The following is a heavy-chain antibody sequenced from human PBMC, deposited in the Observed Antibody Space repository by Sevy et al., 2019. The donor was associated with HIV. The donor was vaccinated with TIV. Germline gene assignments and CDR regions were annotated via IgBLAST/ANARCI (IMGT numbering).Heavy chain of an antibody. CDR1: GYTFTSYY. CDR2: INPSGGST. CDR3: AAGDYSPLRYYYYYFDV. J-gene: IGHJ6*03. D-gene: IGHD2-15*01. V-gene: IGHV1-46*01. Sequence: ASVKVSCKASGYTFTSYYMHWVRQAPGQGLEWMGIINPSGGSTSYAQKFQGRVTMTRDTSTSTDYMELSSLRSEDTAVYYWAAGDYSPLRYYYYYFDVWGQGTTVTVSS.